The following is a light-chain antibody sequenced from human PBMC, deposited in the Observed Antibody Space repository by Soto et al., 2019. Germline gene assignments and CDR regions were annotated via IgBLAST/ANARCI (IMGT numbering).Light chain of an antibody. CDR3: ASWDDSLSGGV. V-gene: IGLV1-44*01. CDR1: NSNIGTYT. J-gene: IGLJ3*02. Sequence: QPVLTQPPSASGTPGQRVIISCSGSNSNIGTYTVNWYQQLSGTAPKLLIYTDYQRPSGVPDRFSGSKSGTSASLAISGLQSEDEADYYCASWDDSLSGGVFGGGTKLTVL. CDR2: TDY.